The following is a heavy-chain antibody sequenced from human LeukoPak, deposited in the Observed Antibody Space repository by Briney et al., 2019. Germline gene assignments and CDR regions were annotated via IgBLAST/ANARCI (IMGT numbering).Heavy chain of an antibody. CDR1: GFTFGKYI. D-gene: IGHD2-2*01. V-gene: IGHV3-23*01. CDR2: IGGGDDIT. CDR3: AKWGGTETISTIWYGPLDH. J-gene: IGHJ4*02. Sequence: PGGSLRLSCTTSGFTFGKYIMTWVRQAPGNGLEWVSSIGGGDDITFYADSVKGRFRISRDDSKNTVFLQISSLRVEDTARYYCAKWGGTETISTIWYGPLDHWGQGTQVIVSS.